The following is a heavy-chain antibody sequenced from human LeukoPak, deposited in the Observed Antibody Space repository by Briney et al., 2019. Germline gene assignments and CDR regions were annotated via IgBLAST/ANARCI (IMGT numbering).Heavy chain of an antibody. Sequence: PGGSLRLSCAASGFTFDDYAMHWVRHAPGKGLEWVSGISWNSGSIGYADSVKGRFTISRDNSKNTLYLQMNSLRAEDTAVYYCAKVEALAYWGQGTLVTVSS. J-gene: IGHJ4*02. CDR1: GFTFDDYA. CDR2: ISWNSGSI. V-gene: IGHV3-9*01. CDR3: AKVEALAY.